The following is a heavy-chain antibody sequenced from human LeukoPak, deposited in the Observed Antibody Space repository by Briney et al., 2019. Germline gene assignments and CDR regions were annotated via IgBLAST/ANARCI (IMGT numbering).Heavy chain of an antibody. V-gene: IGHV1-24*01. J-gene: IGHJ5*02. CDR1: GYTLTELS. D-gene: IGHD4-17*01. CDR2: FDPEDGET. CDR3: ATIYGDYVNNWFDP. Sequence: ASVKVSCKVSGYTLTELSMHWVRQAPGKGLEWMGGFDPEDGETIYAQKFQGRVTMTEDTSTDTAYMELSSLRSEDTAVYYCATIYGDYVNNWFDPWGQGTLVTVSS.